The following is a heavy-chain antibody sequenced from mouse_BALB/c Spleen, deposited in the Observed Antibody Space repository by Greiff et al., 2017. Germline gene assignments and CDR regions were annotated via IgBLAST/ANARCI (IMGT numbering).Heavy chain of an antibody. CDR1: GYTFTDYE. V-gene: IGHV1-15*01. D-gene: IGHD1-2*01. CDR3: TTAHFDY. J-gene: IGHJ2*01. CDR2: IDPETGGT. Sequence: VQLVESGAELVRPGASVTLSCKASGYTFTDYEMHWVKQTPVHGLEWIGAIDPETGGTAYNQKFKGKATLTADKSSSTAYMELRSLTSEDSAVYYCTTAHFDYWGQGTTLTVSS.